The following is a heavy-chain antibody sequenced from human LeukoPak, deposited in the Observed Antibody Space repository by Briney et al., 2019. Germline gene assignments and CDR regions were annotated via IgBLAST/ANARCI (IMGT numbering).Heavy chain of an antibody. V-gene: IGHV3-7*01. CDR1: GFTFSNYW. Sequence: QTGGSLRLSCAASGFTFSNYWISWVRQAPGKGLEWVANIKQDGSEKYYVDSVKGRFTISRDNSKNTLYLQMNSLRAEDTAVYYCARDIGDCSSGRCYSDYIDYWGQGTLVTVSS. CDR3: ARDIGDCSSGRCYSDYIDY. D-gene: IGHD2-15*01. J-gene: IGHJ4*02. CDR2: IKQDGSEK.